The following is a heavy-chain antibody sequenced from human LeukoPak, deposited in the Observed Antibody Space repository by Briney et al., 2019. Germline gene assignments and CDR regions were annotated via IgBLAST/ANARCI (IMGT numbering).Heavy chain of an antibody. CDR2: IKQDGSEK. D-gene: IGHD3-10*01. Sequence: GGSLRLSCAASGFSFSSYWMTWVRQAPGKGLEWVANIKQDGSEKYYVDSLKGRFTTSRDNAKNSLYLQMNSLRAEDTAVYCCARDGYGSGGHDYWGQGTLVTVSS. J-gene: IGHJ4*02. V-gene: IGHV3-7*04. CDR1: GFSFSSYW. CDR3: ARDGYGSGGHDY.